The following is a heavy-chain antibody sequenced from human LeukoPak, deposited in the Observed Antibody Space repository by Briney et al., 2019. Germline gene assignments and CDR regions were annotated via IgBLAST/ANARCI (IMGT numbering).Heavy chain of an antibody. CDR3: ARGPDVNRAFDI. CDR1: GGPLSGYY. Sequence: NPSETLSLTCAVHGGPLSGYYWSSIRQPPGKGLEWIGEINHSGSTNYKPSLKSRVTISVDTSKTQFSLKLSSVTAADTTVYYCARGPDVNRAFDIWGQGTMVTVSS. CDR2: INHSGST. J-gene: IGHJ3*02. V-gene: IGHV4-34*01.